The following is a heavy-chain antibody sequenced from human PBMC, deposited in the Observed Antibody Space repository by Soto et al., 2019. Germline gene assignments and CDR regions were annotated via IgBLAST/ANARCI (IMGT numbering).Heavy chain of an antibody. CDR3: AKGRSGWDLKTQNLDY. J-gene: IGHJ4*02. CDR2: ISGSGGST. CDR1: GFTFSSYA. Sequence: GGSLRLSCAASGFTFSSYAMSWVRQAPGKGLEWVSAISGSGGSTYYADSVKGRFTISRDNSKNTLYLQMNSLRAEDTAVYYCAKGRSGWDLKTQNLDYWAQGTLVTVSS. D-gene: IGHD6-19*01. V-gene: IGHV3-23*01.